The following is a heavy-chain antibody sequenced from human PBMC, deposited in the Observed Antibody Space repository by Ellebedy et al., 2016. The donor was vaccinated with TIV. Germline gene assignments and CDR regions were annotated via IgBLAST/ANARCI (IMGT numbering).Heavy chain of an antibody. Sequence: PGGSLRLSCPASGFTFRSYWISWVRQVRQAPGKGLEWVANIRHDGGDEFYADSVKGRFTVSRDNSRNTLYVQMNSLRAEDTAVYYCAKDGDSSGYYYPYLDYWGQGTLVTVSS. CDR1: GFTFRSYW. CDR3: AKDGDSSGYYYPYLDY. J-gene: IGHJ4*02. V-gene: IGHV3-7*01. D-gene: IGHD3-22*01. CDR2: IRHDGGDE.